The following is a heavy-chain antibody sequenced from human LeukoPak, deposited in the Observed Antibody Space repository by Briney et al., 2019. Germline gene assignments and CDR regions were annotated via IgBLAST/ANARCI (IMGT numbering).Heavy chain of an antibody. CDR2: ISSSGSPI. D-gene: IGHD6-19*01. CDR3: VLRGAVAAADF. V-gene: IGHV3-48*03. Sequence: PGGSLRLSCAASGFTFSSCEMNWVRQAPGKGLEWVSYISSSGSPIYYADSVEGRFTISRDNAKNSLYLQMNSLRAEDTAVYYCVLRGAVAAADFWGQGTLVTVSS. J-gene: IGHJ4*02. CDR1: GFTFSSCE.